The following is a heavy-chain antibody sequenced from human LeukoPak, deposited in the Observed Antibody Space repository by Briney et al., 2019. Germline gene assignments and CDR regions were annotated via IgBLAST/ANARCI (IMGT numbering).Heavy chain of an antibody. CDR2: IIPILGIA. J-gene: IGHJ4*02. Sequence: ASVKVSCKASGGTFSIYAISWVRQAPGQGLEWMGRIIPILGIANYAQKFQGRVTITADKSTSTVYMELSSLRSEDTAVYYCASPGIHYGGNSDYFDYWGQGTLVTVSS. D-gene: IGHD4-23*01. CDR1: GGTFSIYA. CDR3: ASPGIHYGGNSDYFDY. V-gene: IGHV1-69*04.